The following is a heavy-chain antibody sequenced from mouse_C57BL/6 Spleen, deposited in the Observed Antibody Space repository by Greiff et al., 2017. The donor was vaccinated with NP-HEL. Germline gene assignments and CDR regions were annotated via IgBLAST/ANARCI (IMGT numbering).Heavy chain of an antibody. CDR2: IDPSDSGT. CDR1: GYTFTSYW. D-gene: IGHD1-1*01. V-gene: IGHV1-52*01. J-gene: IGHJ4*01. Sequence: QVQLQQPGAELVRPGSSVKLSCKASGYTFTSYWMHWVKQRPIQGLEWIGNIDPSDSGTHYNQKFKDKATLTVDKSSSTAYMQLSSLTSEDSAVYYCARLHYYGSSYPYAMDYWGQGTSVTVSS. CDR3: ARLHYYGSSYPYAMDY.